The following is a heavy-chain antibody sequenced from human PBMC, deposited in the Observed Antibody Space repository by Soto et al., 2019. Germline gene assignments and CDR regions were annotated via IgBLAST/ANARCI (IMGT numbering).Heavy chain of an antibody. CDR1: GYTFTSYY. CDR2: INPSGGST. CDR3: ARDLPLKYSPQAPYYYYGMDV. D-gene: IGHD4-4*01. Sequence: ASVKVSCKASGYTFTSYYMHWVRQAPGQGLEWMGIINPSGGSTSYAQKFQGRVTMTRDTSTSTVYMELSSLRSEDTAVYYCARDLPLKYSPQAPYYYYGMDVWGQGTTVTVSS. J-gene: IGHJ6*02. V-gene: IGHV1-46*01.